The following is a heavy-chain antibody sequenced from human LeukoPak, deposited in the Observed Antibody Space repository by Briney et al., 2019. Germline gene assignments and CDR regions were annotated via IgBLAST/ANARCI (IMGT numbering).Heavy chain of an antibody. D-gene: IGHD3-22*01. V-gene: IGHV3-20*04. J-gene: IGHJ3*02. CDR2: INWNGDDT. CDR3: AREADYYDSSGYYQAFDI. Sequence: GGSLRLSCAASGFTFDSYGMSWVRQAPGKGLEWVSGINWNGDDTTYADSVKGRFTISRDNAKNSLYLQINSLRAEDTALYYCAREADYYDSSGYYQAFDIWGQGTMVTVSS. CDR1: GFTFDSYG.